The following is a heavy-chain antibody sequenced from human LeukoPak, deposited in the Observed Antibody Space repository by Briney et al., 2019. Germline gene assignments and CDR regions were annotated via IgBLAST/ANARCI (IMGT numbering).Heavy chain of an antibody. V-gene: IGHV3-11*01. CDR3: ARDYGDYHFDY. Sequence: PGGSLRLSCAASGFTFSAYYMSWIRQAPGKGLEWVSYISSSGRTIYYADSVKGRFTIYRDDAKNSLYLQMNSLRAEDTAVYYCARDYGDYHFDYWGQGTLVTVSS. D-gene: IGHD4-17*01. J-gene: IGHJ4*02. CDR2: ISSSGRTI. CDR1: GFTFSAYY.